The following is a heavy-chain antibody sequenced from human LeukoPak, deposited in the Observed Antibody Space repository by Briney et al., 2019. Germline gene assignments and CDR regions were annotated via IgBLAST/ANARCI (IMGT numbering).Heavy chain of an antibody. V-gene: IGHV3-7*01. J-gene: IGHJ3*02. CDR1: GFTFSSHW. Sequence: GGSLRLSCAASGFTFSSHWMTWVRQPPGKGLEWVANIKQDGSDKNYVDSVKGRFTISRDNAKNSLYLQMNSLRGEDTAVYYCARDGRYCANYNCRGGAFDIWGQGTMVTVSS. CDR3: ARDGRYCANYNCRGGAFDI. CDR2: IKQDGSDK. D-gene: IGHD2-8*01.